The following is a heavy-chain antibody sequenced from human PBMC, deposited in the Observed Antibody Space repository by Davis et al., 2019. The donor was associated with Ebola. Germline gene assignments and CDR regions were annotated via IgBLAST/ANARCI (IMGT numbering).Heavy chain of an antibody. V-gene: IGHV1-18*01. Sequence: ASVKVSCKASGYTFTSYGISWVRQAPGQGLEWMGWISAYNGNTNYAQKLQGRVTMTTDTSTSTAYMELRSLGSDDTAVYYCARTPPSPGDGYYYGMDVWGQGTTVTVSS. CDR3: ARTPPSPGDGYYYGMDV. CDR2: ISAYNGNT. J-gene: IGHJ6*02. D-gene: IGHD3-10*01. CDR1: GYTFTSYG.